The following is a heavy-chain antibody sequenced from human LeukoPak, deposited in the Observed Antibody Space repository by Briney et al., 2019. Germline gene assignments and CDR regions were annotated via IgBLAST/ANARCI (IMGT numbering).Heavy chain of an antibody. CDR1: GFTFDDYA. CDR3: AKDRSKGSYGDEFDF. D-gene: IGHD1-26*01. J-gene: IGHJ4*02. Sequence: GGSLRLSCAASGFTFDDYAMHWVRHAPGKGLEWVSGISWNSGSIGYADSVKGRFTISRDNAKNSLYLQMNSLRAEDTAVYYRAKDRSKGSYGDEFDFWGQGTLVTVSS. CDR2: ISWNSGSI. V-gene: IGHV3-9*01.